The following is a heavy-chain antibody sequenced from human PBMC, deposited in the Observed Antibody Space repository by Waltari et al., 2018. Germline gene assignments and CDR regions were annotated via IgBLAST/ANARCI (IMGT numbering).Heavy chain of an antibody. J-gene: IGHJ5*02. CDR1: GGSISSGDYY. CDR3: ARGTHGFDP. V-gene: IGHV4-30-4*08. Sequence: QVQLQESGPGLVEPSQTLSLTCTVFGGSISSGDYYWGWIRQPPGKGLEWIGFIYHSGNTHYNPSLKSRITMSVDTSKNQFSLNLNSVNAADTVVYYCARGTHGFDPWGQGTLVTVSS. CDR2: IYHSGNT.